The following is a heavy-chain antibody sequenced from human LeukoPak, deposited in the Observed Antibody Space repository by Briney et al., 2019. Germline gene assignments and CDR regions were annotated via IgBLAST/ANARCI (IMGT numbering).Heavy chain of an antibody. V-gene: IGHV4-30-2*01. Sequence: SQTLSLTCAVSGGSISSSGYSWSWIRQPPGKGLEWIGYIYHSGSTYYNPSLKSRVTISVDRTKNQFSLKLSSVTAADTAVYYCARAHGSGSYYNNWFDPWGQGTLVTVSS. CDR3: ARAHGSGSYYNNWFDP. CDR1: GGSISSSGYS. J-gene: IGHJ5*02. CDR2: IYHSGST. D-gene: IGHD3-10*01.